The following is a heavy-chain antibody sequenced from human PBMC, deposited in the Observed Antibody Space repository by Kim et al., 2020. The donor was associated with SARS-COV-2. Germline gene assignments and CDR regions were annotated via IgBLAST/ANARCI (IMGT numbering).Heavy chain of an antibody. D-gene: IGHD6-13*01. CDR1: GFTFSSYG. CDR3: AKGPYSSGWYAHPGQKIDY. Sequence: GGSLRLSCVASGFTFSSYGMSWVRQAPGKGLECVSDISGSDGSTNYADSVKGRFTISRDNSKSTLYLQMNSLRAEDTAVYYCAKGPYSSGWYAHPGQKIDYWGQGTLVTVSS. CDR2: ISGSDGST. V-gene: IGHV3-23*01. J-gene: IGHJ4*02.